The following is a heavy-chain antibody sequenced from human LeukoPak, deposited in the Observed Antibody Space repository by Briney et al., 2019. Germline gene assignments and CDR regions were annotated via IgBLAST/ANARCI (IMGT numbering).Heavy chain of an antibody. CDR3: AKEGSSWSTFDY. V-gene: IGHV3-9*03. J-gene: IGHJ4*02. D-gene: IGHD6-13*01. CDR1: GFTFNDYA. CDR2: ISWNSRSI. Sequence: GGSLRLSCAASGFTFNDYAMYWVRKAPGKDLEWVSGISWNSRSIAYADSVKGRFTISRDNAKNSLYLQMNSLRAEDMALYYCAKEGSSWSTFDYWGQGTLVTVSS.